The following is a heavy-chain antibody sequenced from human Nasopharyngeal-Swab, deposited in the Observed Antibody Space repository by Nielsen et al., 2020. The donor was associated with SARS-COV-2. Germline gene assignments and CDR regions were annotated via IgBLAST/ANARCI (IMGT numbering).Heavy chain of an antibody. Sequence: SVKVSCKASGGTFSSYAISWVRQAPGQGLEWMGGIIPIFGTANYAQKFQGRVTMTRDTSTSTVYMELSSLRSEDTAVYYCARAVTGIGGYFDYWGQGTLVTVSS. CDR3: ARAVTGIGGYFDY. CDR1: GGTFSSYA. J-gene: IGHJ4*02. V-gene: IGHV1-69*05. CDR2: IIPIFGTA. D-gene: IGHD7-27*01.